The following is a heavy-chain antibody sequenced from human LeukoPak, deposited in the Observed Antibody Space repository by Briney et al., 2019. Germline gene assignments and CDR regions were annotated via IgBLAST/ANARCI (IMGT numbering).Heavy chain of an antibody. D-gene: IGHD2/OR15-2a*01. Sequence: PGGSLRLSCAASGFTFSSYWMHWVRQAPGKGLVWVSRINSDGSSTSYADSVKGRFTISRDNAKNTLYLQMNSLRAEDTAVYYCASLYASGLLKVDYWGQGTLVTVSS. CDR2: INSDGSST. CDR3: ASLYASGLLKVDY. J-gene: IGHJ4*02. V-gene: IGHV3-74*01. CDR1: GFTFSSYW.